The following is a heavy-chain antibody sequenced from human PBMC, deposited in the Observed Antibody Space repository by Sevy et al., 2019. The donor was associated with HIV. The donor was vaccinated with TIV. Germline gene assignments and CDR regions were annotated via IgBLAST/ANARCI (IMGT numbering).Heavy chain of an antibody. Sequence: SETLSLTCIVSGGSISDYYWSWIRQPPGKGPEWIGYIYYSGSTKYNPSLKSRVTISVDTSKNRFSLKLSSVTAADTAVYYCARVNYDSSGYYPTDYGMDVWGQGTTVTVS. CDR1: GGSISDYY. CDR3: ARVNYDSSGYYPTDYGMDV. V-gene: IGHV4-59*01. CDR2: IYYSGST. D-gene: IGHD3-22*01. J-gene: IGHJ6*02.